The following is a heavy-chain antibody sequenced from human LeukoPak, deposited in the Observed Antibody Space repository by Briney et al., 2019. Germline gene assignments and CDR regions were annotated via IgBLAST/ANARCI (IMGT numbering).Heavy chain of an antibody. D-gene: IGHD1-26*01. Sequence: PSETLSLTCAVYGGSFSGYYWSWIRQPPGKGLEWIGEINHSGSTNYNPSLKSRVTISVDTSKNQFSLKLSSVTAADTAVYYCAFSWGSYSIFDYWGQGTLVTVSS. V-gene: IGHV4-34*01. CDR3: AFSWGSYSIFDY. J-gene: IGHJ4*02. CDR2: INHSGST. CDR1: GGSFSGYY.